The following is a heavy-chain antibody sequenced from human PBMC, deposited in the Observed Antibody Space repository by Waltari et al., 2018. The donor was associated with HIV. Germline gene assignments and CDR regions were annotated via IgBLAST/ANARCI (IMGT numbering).Heavy chain of an antibody. CDR3: VRSSGEGFDY. CDR1: GFTFSSYW. CDR2: IKSGGGETT. Sequence: EVQLVESGGGLVQPGGSLRLSCVVSGFTFSSYWMHWVRQAPGKGLVWVARIKSGGGETTDYAEAGKGRFTISRDNAKSTLFLHMNRLRGDDTAVYYCVRSSGEGFDYWGQGTLVTVSS. V-gene: IGHV3-74*01. D-gene: IGHD3-10*01. J-gene: IGHJ4*02.